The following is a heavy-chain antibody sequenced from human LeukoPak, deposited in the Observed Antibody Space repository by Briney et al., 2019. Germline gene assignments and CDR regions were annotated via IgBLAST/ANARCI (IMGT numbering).Heavy chain of an antibody. V-gene: IGHV3-23*01. D-gene: IGHD3-3*01. J-gene: IGHJ4*02. Sequence: GGSLSLSCAASGSTFSDYYMSWIRQAPGKGLEWVSAIIGSGGSTYYADSVKGRFTISRDNSKNTLYLQMNSLRAEDTAVYYCAKDRVTIFGVVTTPFDYWGQGTLVTVSS. CDR1: GSTFSDYY. CDR2: IIGSGGST. CDR3: AKDRVTIFGVVTTPFDY.